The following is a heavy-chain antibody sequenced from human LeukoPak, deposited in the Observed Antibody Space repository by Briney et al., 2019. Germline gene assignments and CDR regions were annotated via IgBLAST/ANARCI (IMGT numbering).Heavy chain of an antibody. J-gene: IGHJ4*02. CDR1: GGSISSGGYY. D-gene: IGHD4-17*01. V-gene: IGHV4-39*01. Sequence: PSETLSLTCTVSGGSISSGGYYWSWIRQHPGKGLEWIASIYYSGSTFYNPSLESRVTMSVDTSKNQFSLKLSSVTAPDTAIYYCARHGTVTSFDSWGQGTLVTVSS. CDR2: IYYSGST. CDR3: ARHGTVTSFDS.